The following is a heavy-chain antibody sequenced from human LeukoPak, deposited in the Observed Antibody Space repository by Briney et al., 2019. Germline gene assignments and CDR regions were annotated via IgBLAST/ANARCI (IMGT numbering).Heavy chain of an antibody. Sequence: SETLSLTCTVSGGSISSSSYYWGWIRQPPGKGLEWIGGIYYSGSTYYNPSLKSRVTISVDTSKNQFSLKLSSVTAADTAVYYCARAGVYMAVGYWGQGTLVTVSS. CDR2: IYYSGST. CDR1: GGSISSSSYY. V-gene: IGHV4-39*01. CDR3: ARAGVYMAVGY. J-gene: IGHJ4*02. D-gene: IGHD5-24*01.